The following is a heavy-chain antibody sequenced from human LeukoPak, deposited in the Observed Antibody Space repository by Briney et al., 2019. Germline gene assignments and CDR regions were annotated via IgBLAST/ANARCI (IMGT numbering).Heavy chain of an antibody. CDR3: AGDTVRGWLYGMDV. D-gene: IGHD3-10*01. J-gene: IGHJ6*02. CDR1: GFNFRSYG. Sequence: GGSLRLSCSASGFNFRSYGMTWVRQAPGQGLEWLSSISSGGDNIYYADSLKARFTISRDNTKNSIYLQMSSLSAEDTAIYYCAGDTVRGWLYGMDVWGQGTTVTVSS. CDR2: ISSGGDNI. V-gene: IGHV3-21*04.